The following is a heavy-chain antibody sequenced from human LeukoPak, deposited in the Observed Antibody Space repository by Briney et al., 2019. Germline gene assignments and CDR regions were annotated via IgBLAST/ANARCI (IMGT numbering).Heavy chain of an antibody. CDR2: IRYDGSNK. V-gene: IGHV3-30*02. CDR3: AKDFKYYDFWSFYPTPYYYYMDV. CDR1: GFTFSSYG. Sequence: GGSLRLSCAASGFTFSSYGMHWVRQAPGKGLEWVAFIRYDGSNKYYADSVKGRFTISRDNSKNTLYLQMNSLGAEDTAVYYCAKDFKYYDFWSFYPTPYYYYMDVWGKGTTVTVSS. J-gene: IGHJ6*03. D-gene: IGHD3-3*01.